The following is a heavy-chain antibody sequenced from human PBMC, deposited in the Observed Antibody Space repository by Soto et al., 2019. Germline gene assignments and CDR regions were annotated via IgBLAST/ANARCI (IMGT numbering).Heavy chain of an antibody. J-gene: IGHJ4*02. V-gene: IGHV4-34*01. CDR1: GGSFSGYY. Sequence: SETLSLTCAVYGGSFSGYYWSWIRQPPGKGLEWIGEINHSGSTNYNPSLKSRVTISVDTSKNQFSLKLSSVTAADTAVYYCARTPPAGGYYFDYWGQGTLVTVSS. D-gene: IGHD2-2*01. CDR3: ARTPPAGGYYFDY. CDR2: INHSGST.